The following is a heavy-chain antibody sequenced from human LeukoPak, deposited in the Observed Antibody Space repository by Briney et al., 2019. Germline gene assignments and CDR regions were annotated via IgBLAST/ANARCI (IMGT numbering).Heavy chain of an antibody. V-gene: IGHV3-30*02. D-gene: IGHD4-17*01. CDR2: IQYDGDDK. J-gene: IGHJ6*02. Sequence: PGGSLRLSCATSGFSFSTYGMHWVRQAPGKGLEWVAFIQYDGDDKFYADSVKGRFTISRDNAKNSLYLQMNSLRAEGTAVYYCTRVYSNGDYGYGMDVWGQGTTVTVSS. CDR3: TRVYSNGDYGYGMDV. CDR1: GFSFSTYG.